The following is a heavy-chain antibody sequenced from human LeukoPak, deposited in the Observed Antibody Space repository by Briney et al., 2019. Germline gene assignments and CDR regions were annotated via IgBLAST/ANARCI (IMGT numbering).Heavy chain of an antibody. CDR2: ISAYNGNT. CDR3: ARTSVDFWSGYSDY. J-gene: IGHJ4*02. D-gene: IGHD3-3*01. V-gene: IGHV1-18*01. CDR1: GYTFTSYG. Sequence: VASVKVSCKASGYTFTSYGISWVRQAPGQGLEWMGWISAYNGNTNYAQKLQGRVTMTTDTSTSTAYMELRSLRSDDTAVYYCARTSVDFWSGYSDYWGQGTLVTVSS.